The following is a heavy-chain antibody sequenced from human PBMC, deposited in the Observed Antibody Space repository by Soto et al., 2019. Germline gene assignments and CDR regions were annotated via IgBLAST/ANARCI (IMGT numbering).Heavy chain of an antibody. V-gene: IGHV4-38-2*02. CDR1: GYSISSGYY. CDR2: IYHSGST. J-gene: IGHJ6*02. D-gene: IGHD1-1*01. Sequence: PSETLSLTCAVSGYSISSGYYWGWIRQPPGKGLEWIGSIYHSGSTYYNPSLKSRVTISVDTSKNQFSLKLSSVTAAGTAVYYCARDPSWNDAFDYYYGMDVWGQGTTVTVSS. CDR3: ARDPSWNDAFDYYYGMDV.